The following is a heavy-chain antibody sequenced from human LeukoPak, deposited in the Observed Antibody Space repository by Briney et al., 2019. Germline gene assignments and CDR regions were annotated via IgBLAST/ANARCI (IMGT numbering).Heavy chain of an antibody. Sequence: ASVKVSCKASGYTFTSYDINWVRQATGQGLEWMGWMNPNSGNTGYAQKFQGRVTMTRDTSSSTVYMELSSLGSEDTAVYYCARAPSIAVVPAAYDAFDIWGQGTLVTVSS. J-gene: IGHJ3*02. CDR1: GYTFTSYD. CDR2: MNPNSGNT. V-gene: IGHV1-8*01. D-gene: IGHD2-2*01. CDR3: ARAPSIAVVPAAYDAFDI.